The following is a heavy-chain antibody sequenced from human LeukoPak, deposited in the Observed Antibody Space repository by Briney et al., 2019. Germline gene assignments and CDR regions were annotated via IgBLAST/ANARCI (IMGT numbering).Heavy chain of an antibody. J-gene: IGHJ4*02. CDR3: ARGGKATVVTM. D-gene: IGHD4-23*01. CDR1: GGSINSYY. CDR2: MYSSGST. V-gene: IGHV4-4*07. Sequence: PSETLSLTCTVSGGSINSYYWTWIRQSAGKGLEWIGRMYSSGSTNYNPSLKSRVSMSVDTSKNQFSVKLTSETAADTAVYYCARGGKATVVTMWGQGILVTVSS.